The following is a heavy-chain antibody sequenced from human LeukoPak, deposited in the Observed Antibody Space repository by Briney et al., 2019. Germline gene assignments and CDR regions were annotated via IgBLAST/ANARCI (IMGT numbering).Heavy chain of an antibody. Sequence: GGSLRLSCAASGFTFSSYGMHWVRQAPGKGLEWVSIIYSGGNTYYADSVKGRFTISRDNSKNTLYLQMSRLRAEDTAVYYCARQQDAANPGYWGQGTLVTVSS. CDR1: GFTFSSYG. D-gene: IGHD6-13*01. J-gene: IGHJ4*02. V-gene: IGHV3-66*04. CDR3: ARQQDAANPGY. CDR2: IYSGGNT.